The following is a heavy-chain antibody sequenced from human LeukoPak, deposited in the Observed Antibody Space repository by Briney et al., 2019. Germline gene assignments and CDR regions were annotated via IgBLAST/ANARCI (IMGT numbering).Heavy chain of an antibody. V-gene: IGHV4-38-2*02. CDR2: IYHSGST. CDR3: ARSGYYYPIDY. Sequence: SETLSLTCIVSAYSISSGYYWGWIRQPPGKGLEWIGSIYHSGSTSYNPSHKSRVTISVDTSKNQISLNLTSVTAADTAVYYCARSGYYYPIDYWGQGTLVTVSS. D-gene: IGHD3-22*01. J-gene: IGHJ4*02. CDR1: AYSISSGYY.